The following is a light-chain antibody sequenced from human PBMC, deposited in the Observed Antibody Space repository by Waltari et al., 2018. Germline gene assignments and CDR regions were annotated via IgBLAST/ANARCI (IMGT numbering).Light chain of an antibody. J-gene: IGKJ1*01. CDR3: QNHERLPAT. CDR1: QSISKY. CDR2: AAS. Sequence: EVVLTQSPGTLSLSPGERATLSCRASQSISKYLVWYQQRPGQAPMLLIYAASTRATGIPDRFSGSGSGTDFSLTISRLEPEDFAVYYCQNHERLPATFGQGTKVEIK. V-gene: IGKV3-20*01.